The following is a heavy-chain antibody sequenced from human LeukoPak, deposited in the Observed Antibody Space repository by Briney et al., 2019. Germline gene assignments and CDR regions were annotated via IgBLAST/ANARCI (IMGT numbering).Heavy chain of an antibody. V-gene: IGHV3-21*01. CDR2: ISSSSSYI. Sequence: GGSLRLSCAASGFTPSSYSMNWVRQPPGKGRKWVSSISSSSSYIYYAGSVKGRFTISRDNAKNSLYLQMNSLRAEDTAVYYCARDGYSGYFDYWGQGTLVTVSS. CDR1: GFTPSSYS. D-gene: IGHD5-12*01. CDR3: ARDGYSGYFDY. J-gene: IGHJ4*02.